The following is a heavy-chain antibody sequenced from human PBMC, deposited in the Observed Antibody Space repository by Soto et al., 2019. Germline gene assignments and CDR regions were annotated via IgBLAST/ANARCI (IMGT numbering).Heavy chain of an antibody. Sequence: QVQMVQSGAEVKKPGASVNVSCKASGYTFTSHYIHWVRQAPGQGLEWMGIINPSGGSPIYSQKFQERVTKTKDTSTSTVYMSLSSLRSEDTAIYYCARATCRSGDFYSDWFDPWGQGTLITVSS. CDR1: GYTFTSHY. J-gene: IGHJ5*02. V-gene: IGHV1-46*01. CDR2: INPSGGSP. D-gene: IGHD2-21*02. CDR3: ARATCRSGDFYSDWFDP.